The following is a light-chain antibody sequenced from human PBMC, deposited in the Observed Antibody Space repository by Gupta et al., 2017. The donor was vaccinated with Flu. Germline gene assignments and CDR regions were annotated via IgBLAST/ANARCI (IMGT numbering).Light chain of an antibody. CDR2: GAS. J-gene: IGKJ1*01. Sequence: GTLSLSPGERDTLSCRASQSVSSNYLAWYQQKPGQAPRLLIYGASSRATGIPDRFSGSGSGTDFSLTISRLEPEDFAVYYCQQDGSFPWTFGQGTKVEIK. CDR1: QSVSSNY. CDR3: QQDGSFPWT. V-gene: IGKV3-20*01.